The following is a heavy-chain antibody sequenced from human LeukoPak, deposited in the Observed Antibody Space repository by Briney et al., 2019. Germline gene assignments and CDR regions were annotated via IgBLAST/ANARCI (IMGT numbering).Heavy chain of an antibody. CDR3: ARGEAGGSYLVIDY. J-gene: IGHJ4*02. CDR2: IPASGGST. Sequence: GGSLRLSCAASGFTFSSNVMIWVRQAPGKGLEWVSSIPASGGSTYYADSVKGRFTISRDNSKNSLYLQMNSLRAEDTAVYYCARGEAGGSYLVIDYWGQGTLVTVSS. D-gene: IGHD1-26*01. CDR1: GFTFSSNV. V-gene: IGHV3-23*01.